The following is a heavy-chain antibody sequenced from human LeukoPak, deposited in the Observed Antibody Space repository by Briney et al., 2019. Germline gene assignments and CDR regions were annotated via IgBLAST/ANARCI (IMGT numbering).Heavy chain of an antibody. Sequence: PGGSLRLSCAASGFTFSDYALNWVRQAPGKGLEWISSITGSSYNKYYADSLKGRVTISRDNAQNSLYLQMDSLRAEDSAVYYFGVGDSSASEFDFWGQGTLVTVSS. CDR2: ITGSSYNK. J-gene: IGHJ4*02. D-gene: IGHD1-26*01. CDR3: GVGDSSASEFDF. V-gene: IGHV3-21*01. CDR1: GFTFSDYA.